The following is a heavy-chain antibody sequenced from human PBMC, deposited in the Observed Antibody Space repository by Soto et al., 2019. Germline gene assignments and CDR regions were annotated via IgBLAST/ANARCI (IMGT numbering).Heavy chain of an antibody. J-gene: IGHJ3*02. CDR3: ARSPLIVLMVYAQPDDAFDI. D-gene: IGHD2-8*01. CDR1: GYTFTSYG. CDR2: ISAYNGNT. Sequence: QVPLVQSGAEVKKPGASVKVSCKASGYTFTSYGISWVRQAPGQGLEWMGWISAYNGNTNYAQKLQGRVTMTTDTSTSTAYMELRSLRSDDTAVYYCARSPLIVLMVYAQPDDAFDIWGQGTMVTVSS. V-gene: IGHV1-18*01.